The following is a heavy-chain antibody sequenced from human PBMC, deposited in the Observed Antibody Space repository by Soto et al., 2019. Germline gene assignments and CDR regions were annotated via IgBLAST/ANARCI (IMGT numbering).Heavy chain of an antibody. Sequence: SVKVSCKTSGGTFSTDSFSWVRQAPGQWLEWMGRIIPILGIANYAQKFQGRVTITADKSTSTAYMELSSLSSEDTAVYYCATIYDYGGNSGYWGQGTLVTSPQ. CDR1: GGTFSTDS. CDR2: IIPILGIA. D-gene: IGHD4-17*01. V-gene: IGHV1-69*02. CDR3: ATIYDYGGNSGY. J-gene: IGHJ4*02.